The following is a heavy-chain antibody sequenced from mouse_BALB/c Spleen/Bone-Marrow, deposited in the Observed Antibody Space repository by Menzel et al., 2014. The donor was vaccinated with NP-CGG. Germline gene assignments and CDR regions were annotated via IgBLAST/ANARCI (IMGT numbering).Heavy chain of an antibody. J-gene: IGHJ2*01. Sequence: EVQVVESGGGLVKPGGSLKLSCAASGFAFSSYDMSWVRQTPEKRLEWVAYISSGGGSTYYPDTVKGRFTISGDNAKNTLYLQMSSLKSEDTAMYYCARRLRYYFDYWGQGTTLTVSS. CDR3: ARRLRYYFDY. D-gene: IGHD1-1*01. V-gene: IGHV5-12-1*01. CDR2: ISSGGGST. CDR1: GFAFSSYD.